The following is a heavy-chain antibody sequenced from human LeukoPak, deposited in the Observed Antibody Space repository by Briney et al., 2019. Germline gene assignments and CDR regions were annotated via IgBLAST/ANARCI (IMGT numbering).Heavy chain of an antibody. CDR1: GYTFTGYS. CDR3: ARVPRIAAAGSNDWFDP. D-gene: IGHD6-13*01. Sequence: ASVKVSCEASGYTFTGYSLHWVRQAPGQGLEWMGWIDTNRGGKNYAQKFQGRVTMTRDMSTSTVYMELSSLRSEDTAVYYCARVPRIAAAGSNDWFDPWGQGTLVTVSS. V-gene: IGHV1-2*02. J-gene: IGHJ5*02. CDR2: IDTNRGGK.